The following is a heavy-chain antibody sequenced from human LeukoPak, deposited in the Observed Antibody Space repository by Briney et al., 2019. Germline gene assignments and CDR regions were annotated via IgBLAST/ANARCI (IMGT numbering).Heavy chain of an antibody. J-gene: IGHJ4*02. CDR1: GGTFSSYA. Sequence: SVKVSCKASGGTFSSYAISWVRQAPGQGLEWMGRIIPIFGTANYAQKFQGRVTITTDESTSTAYMELSSLRSEDTAVYYCARDPMVRGGLGGYWGQGTLVTVSS. D-gene: IGHD3-10*01. CDR3: ARDPMVRGGLGGY. V-gene: IGHV1-69*05. CDR2: IIPIFGTA.